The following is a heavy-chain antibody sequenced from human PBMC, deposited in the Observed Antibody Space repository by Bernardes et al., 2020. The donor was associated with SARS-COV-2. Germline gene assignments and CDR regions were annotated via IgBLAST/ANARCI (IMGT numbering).Heavy chain of an antibody. V-gene: IGHV3-30-3*01. CDR3: ARTRALSSGWPLDY. D-gene: IGHD6-19*01. CDR2: ISYDGSNK. Sequence: GGSLRLSCAASGFTFSSYAMHWVRQAPGKGLEWVAVISYDGSNKYYADSVKGRFTISRDNSKNTLYLQMNSLRAEDTAVYYCARTRALSSGWPLDYWGQGTLVTVSS. J-gene: IGHJ4*02. CDR1: GFTFSSYA.